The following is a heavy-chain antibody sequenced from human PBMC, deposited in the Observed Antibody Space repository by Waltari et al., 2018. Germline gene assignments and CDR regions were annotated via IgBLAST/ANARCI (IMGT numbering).Heavy chain of an antibody. CDR2: IDSGGGRS. V-gene: IGHV3-23*01. CDR1: GFSFSSYV. D-gene: IGHD6-13*01. Sequence: EVRLLESGGGLAQPGGSLRLSCAASGFSFSSYVMGWVRQVPGKGLEWVSSIDSGGGRSYSSESVKGRFTVSRDNSKTTMYLQMNNLRVDDTAIYYCARKNSSTWPAVDYWGQGFLVTVSS. J-gene: IGHJ4*02. CDR3: ARKNSSTWPAVDY.